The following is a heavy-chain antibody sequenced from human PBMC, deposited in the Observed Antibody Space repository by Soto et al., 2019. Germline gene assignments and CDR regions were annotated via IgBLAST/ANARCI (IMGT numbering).Heavy chain of an antibody. CDR1: GGPIKTGDYY. D-gene: IGHD3-10*01. CDR3: ARAGFSYGHLLF. Sequence: KPSETLSLTGNVSGGPIKTGDYYWNWIRQPPGKGLEWIGYVFYSGATNYSPSLKSRAAISMDTSKNQFSLSLTSVTAADTAVYYCARAGFSYGHLLFWGQGIRVTVSS. V-gene: IGHV4-30-4*01. CDR2: VFYSGAT. J-gene: IGHJ4*02.